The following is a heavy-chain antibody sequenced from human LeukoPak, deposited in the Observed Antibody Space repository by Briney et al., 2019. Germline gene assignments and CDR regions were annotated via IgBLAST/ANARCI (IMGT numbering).Heavy chain of an antibody. CDR2: INPNSGGT. Sequence: ASVKVSCKASGYTFTGYYMHWVRQAPGQGLEWMGWINPNSGGTNYAQKFQGRVTMTRDTSISTAYMELSRLRSDDTAVYYCARPAPSHIVVVPAAERGFDYWGQGTLVTVSS. D-gene: IGHD2-2*01. CDR3: ARPAPSHIVVVPAAERGFDY. V-gene: IGHV1-2*02. J-gene: IGHJ4*02. CDR1: GYTFTGYY.